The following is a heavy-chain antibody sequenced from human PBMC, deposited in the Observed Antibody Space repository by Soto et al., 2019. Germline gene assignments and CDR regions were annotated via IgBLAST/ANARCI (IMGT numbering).Heavy chain of an antibody. Sequence: LSETLSLTCTVSGGSISSYYWSWIRQPPGKGLEWIGYIYYSGSTNYNPSLKSRVTISVDTSKNQFSLKLSSVTAADTAVYYCARDSMVRGLSYGMDVWGQGTTVTVSS. V-gene: IGHV4-59*01. D-gene: IGHD3-10*01. J-gene: IGHJ6*02. CDR2: IYYSGST. CDR3: ARDSMVRGLSYGMDV. CDR1: GGSISSYY.